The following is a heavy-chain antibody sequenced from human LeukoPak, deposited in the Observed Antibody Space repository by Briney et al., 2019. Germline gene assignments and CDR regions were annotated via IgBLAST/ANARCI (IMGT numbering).Heavy chain of an antibody. D-gene: IGHD3-22*01. V-gene: IGHV1-2*02. CDR2: INPNSGGT. J-gene: IGHJ6*02. CDR1: GYTFTGYY. Sequence: ASVKVSCKASGYTFTGYYMHWVRQAPGQGLEWMGWINPNSGGTNYAQKFQGRVTMTRDTSISTAYMELSRLRSDDTAVYYCAGGYYYDSSGYYYGMDVWGQGTTVTVSS. CDR3: AGGYYYDSSGYYYGMDV.